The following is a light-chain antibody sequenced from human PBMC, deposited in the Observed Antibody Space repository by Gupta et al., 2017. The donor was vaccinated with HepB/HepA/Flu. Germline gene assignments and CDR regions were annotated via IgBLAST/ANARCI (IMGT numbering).Light chain of an antibody. CDR2: DAS. CDR3: QQANTFPRT. J-gene: IGKJ4*02. V-gene: IGKV1-12*01. Sequence: DIKMTKSPSSVSASVGDRVTITCRPSQGISRWLAWYQQNPGKAPKLLIYDASRSQSGVPSRFSGSASGTDLTVAISMRHPEDFATYYSQQANTFPRTFGEGTQVEIK. CDR1: QGISRW.